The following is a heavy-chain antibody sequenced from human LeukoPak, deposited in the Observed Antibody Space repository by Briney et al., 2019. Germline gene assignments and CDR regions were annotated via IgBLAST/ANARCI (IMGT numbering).Heavy chain of an antibody. D-gene: IGHD6-13*01. Sequence: SETLSLTCAVSGGSISSSNWWSWVRQPPGKGLEWIGEIYHSGSTNYNPSHKSRVTISVDTSKNQFSLKLSSVTAADTAVYYCARESLFSIAAAGTDYYYYMDVWGKGTTVTVSS. V-gene: IGHV4-4*02. CDR1: GGSISSSNW. J-gene: IGHJ6*03. CDR3: ARESLFSIAAAGTDYYYYMDV. CDR2: IYHSGST.